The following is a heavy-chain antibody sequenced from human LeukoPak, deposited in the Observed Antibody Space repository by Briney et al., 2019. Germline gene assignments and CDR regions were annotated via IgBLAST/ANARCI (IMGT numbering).Heavy chain of an antibody. Sequence: GGSLRLSCAASGFTFSSYWMSWVRQAPGKGLEWVANIKQDGSEKYYVDSVKGRFTISRDNAKNSLYLQMNSLRAEDTAVYYCARGPERWLQLRSYYMDVWGKGTTVTVSS. CDR2: IKQDGSEK. D-gene: IGHD5-24*01. CDR1: GFTFSSYW. J-gene: IGHJ6*03. V-gene: IGHV3-7*01. CDR3: ARGPERWLQLRSYYMDV.